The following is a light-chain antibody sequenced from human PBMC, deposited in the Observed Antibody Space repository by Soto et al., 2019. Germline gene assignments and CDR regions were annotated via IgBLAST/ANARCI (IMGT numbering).Light chain of an antibody. CDR3: AAWDDSLNGVV. V-gene: IGLV1-44*01. CDR1: SSNIGSNT. J-gene: IGLJ2*01. Sequence: QSVLTQPPSASGTPGQRVTISCSGSSSNIGSNTVNWYQQLPGTAPKLLIYSNNQRPSGVPDRFSGSQSGTSASLAISGLQSEGEADYYCAAWDDSLNGVVFGGGTKLTVL. CDR2: SNN.